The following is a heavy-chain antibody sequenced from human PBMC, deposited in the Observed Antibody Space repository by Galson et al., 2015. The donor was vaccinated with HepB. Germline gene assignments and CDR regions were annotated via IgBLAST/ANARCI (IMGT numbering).Heavy chain of an antibody. V-gene: IGHV1-69*04. CDR3: AREPRYSSGWYDAFDI. CDR1: GGTFSSYA. D-gene: IGHD6-19*01. Sequence: SVKVSCKASGGTFSSYAISWVRQAPGQGLGWMGRIIPILGIANYAQKFQGRVTITADKSTSTAYMELSSLRSEDTAVYYCAREPRYSSGWYDAFDIRGQGTMVTVSS. CDR2: IIPILGIA. J-gene: IGHJ3*02.